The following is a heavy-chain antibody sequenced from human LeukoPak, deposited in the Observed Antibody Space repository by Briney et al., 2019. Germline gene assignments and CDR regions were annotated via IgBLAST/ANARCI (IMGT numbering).Heavy chain of an antibody. CDR2: ISYDGSNK. CDR1: GFTFSSYA. J-gene: IGHJ6*03. CDR3: ARSGLSEYYMDV. D-gene: IGHD2-15*01. Sequence: GGSLRLSCAASGFTFSSYAMHWVRQAPGKGLEWVAVISYDGSNKYYADSVKGRFTISRDNSKNTLYLQMNSLRAEDTAVYYCARSGLSEYYMDVWGKGTTVTVSS. V-gene: IGHV3-30-3*01.